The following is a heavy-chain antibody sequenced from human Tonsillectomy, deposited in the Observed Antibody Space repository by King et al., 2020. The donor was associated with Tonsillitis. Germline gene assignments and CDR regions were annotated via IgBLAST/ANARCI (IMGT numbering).Heavy chain of an antibody. CDR2: INPSGGTT. Sequence: QLVQSGAEVKKPGASVKVSCKASGYTFTSYYMHWVRQAPGQGLEWMGMINPSGGTTSYAQKFQGRVTMTRDTSTNTVYMELSSLRSKDTAVYYCARDRPCSSASCYGGSWFDPWGQGTLVTVCS. CDR3: ARDRPCSSASCYGGSWFDP. J-gene: IGHJ5*02. V-gene: IGHV1-46*01. CDR1: GYTFTSYY. D-gene: IGHD2-2*01.